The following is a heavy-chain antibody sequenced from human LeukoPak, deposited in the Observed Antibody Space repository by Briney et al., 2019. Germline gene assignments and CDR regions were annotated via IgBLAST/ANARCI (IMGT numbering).Heavy chain of an antibody. J-gene: IGHJ6*03. D-gene: IGHD3-10*01. V-gene: IGHV4-39*07. Sequence: SETLSLTCTVSSGSITSSNHYWCWVRQPPGKGLEWLGSSSYSGTTSYNPSLKSRITISVDTSKKQFSLKLSSVTAADTAVYYCARVEIGSGSYYRYYYYMDVWGKGTTVTVSS. CDR3: ARVEIGSGSYYRYYYYMDV. CDR1: SGSITSSNHY. CDR2: SSYSGTT.